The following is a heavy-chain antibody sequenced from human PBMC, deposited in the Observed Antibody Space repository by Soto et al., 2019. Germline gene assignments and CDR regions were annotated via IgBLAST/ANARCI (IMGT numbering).Heavy chain of an antibody. J-gene: IGHJ6*02. V-gene: IGHV3-15*07. CDR2: IKSKTDGGTT. Sequence: GALRLSCAASGFTFSNAWMNWVRQAPGKGLEWVGRIKSKTDGGTTDYAAPVKGRFTISRDDSKNTLYLQMNSLKTEDTAVYYCTTTIVVVPAATQTKYYYYYGMDVWGQGTTVTVSS. D-gene: IGHD2-2*01. CDR1: GFTFSNAW. CDR3: TTTIVVVPAATQTKYYYYYGMDV.